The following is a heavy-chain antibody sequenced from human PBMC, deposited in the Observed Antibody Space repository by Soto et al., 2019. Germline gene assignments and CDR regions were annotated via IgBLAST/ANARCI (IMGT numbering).Heavy chain of an antibody. D-gene: IGHD1-26*01. CDR1: GVSFSNSA. CDR3: ASPAGPRPYYFHPMDV. CDR2: IIPTFGTA. Sequence: ASVKVSCKASGVSFSNSALSWVRQAPGQGLEWMGGIIPTFGTADYAQRFQGRVTITADESTSTAYIELISLRSEDTAVYFCASPAGPRPYYFHPMDVWGQGTTVPVSS. V-gene: IGHV1-69*01. J-gene: IGHJ6*02.